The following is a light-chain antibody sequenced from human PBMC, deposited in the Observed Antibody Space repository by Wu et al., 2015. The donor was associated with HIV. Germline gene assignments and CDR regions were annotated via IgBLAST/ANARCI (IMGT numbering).Light chain of an antibody. CDR2: DAS. CDR1: QSISTY. Sequence: EIVLTQSPATLSLSPGERATLSCRASQSISTYLAWYQQKLGQAPRLLIYDASNRATGIPARFSGSGSGTDFTLTISRLEPEDFAVYYCQQYGSSPRTFGQGTKVEIK. J-gene: IGKJ1*01. CDR3: QQYGSSPRT. V-gene: IGKV3-20*01.